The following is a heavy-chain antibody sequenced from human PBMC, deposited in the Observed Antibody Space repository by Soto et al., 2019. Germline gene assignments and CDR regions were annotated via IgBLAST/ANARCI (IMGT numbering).Heavy chain of an antibody. V-gene: IGHV3-30*18. Sequence: PGGSLRLSCAASGFTFSSYGMHWVRQAPGKGLEWVAVISYDGSNKYYADSVKGRFTISRDNSKNTLYLQMNSLRAEDTAVYYCAKDSVNKWELLTVYYYYYGMDVWGQGTTVTVSS. CDR2: ISYDGSNK. J-gene: IGHJ6*02. CDR1: GFTFSSYG. CDR3: AKDSVNKWELLTVYYYYYGMDV. D-gene: IGHD1-26*01.